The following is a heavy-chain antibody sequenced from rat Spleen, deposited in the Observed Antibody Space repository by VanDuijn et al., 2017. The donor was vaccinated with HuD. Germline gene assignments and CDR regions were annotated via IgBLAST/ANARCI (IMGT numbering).Heavy chain of an antibody. Sequence: EVQLVESGGDLVQPGRSLKLTCAASGFTFSHYGMSWVRQAPTKGLEWVASISYYGTAAYYRDSVKGRFTLSRDNARSTLYLQMDSLRSEDTAIYYCARPTTGIPFNYWGQGVMVTVSS. CDR1: GFTFSHYG. CDR2: ISYYGTAA. D-gene: IGHD1-9*01. CDR3: ARPTTGIPFNY. V-gene: IGHV5-29*01. J-gene: IGHJ2*01.